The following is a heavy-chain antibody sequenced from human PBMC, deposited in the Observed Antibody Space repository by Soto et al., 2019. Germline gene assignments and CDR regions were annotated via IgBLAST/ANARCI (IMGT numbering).Heavy chain of an antibody. J-gene: IGHJ6*02. CDR1: GFTFSSYS. CDR3: AREGGYCSSTSCYTVRNYYGMDV. Sequence: GSLRLSCAASGFTFSSYSMNWVRQAPGKGLEWVSSISSSSSYIYYADSVKGRFTISRDNAKNSLYLQMNSLRAEDTAVYYCAREGGYCSSTSCYTVRNYYGMDVWGQGTTVTVSS. CDR2: ISSSSSYI. D-gene: IGHD2-2*02. V-gene: IGHV3-21*01.